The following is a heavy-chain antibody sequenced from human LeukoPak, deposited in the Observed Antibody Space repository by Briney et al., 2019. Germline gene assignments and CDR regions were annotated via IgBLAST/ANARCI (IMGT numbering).Heavy chain of an antibody. CDR3: ARAQTRYYDILTGSSFDY. CDR1: GFTFSSYA. CDR2: ISYDGSNK. Sequence: GGSLRLSCAASGFTFSSYAMHWVRQAPGKGLEWVAVISYDGSNKYYADSVKGRFTLSRDNSKNTLYMQMNSLRAEDTAVYYCARAQTRYYDILTGSSFDYWGQGTLVTVSS. D-gene: IGHD3-9*01. V-gene: IGHV3-30*04. J-gene: IGHJ4*02.